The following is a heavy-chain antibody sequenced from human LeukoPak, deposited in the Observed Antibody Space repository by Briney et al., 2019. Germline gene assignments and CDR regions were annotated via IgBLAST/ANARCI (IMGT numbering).Heavy chain of an antibody. D-gene: IGHD5-18*01. V-gene: IGHV4-59*01. Sequence: SETLSLTCTVSGGSISSYYWSWIRQPPGKGLEWIGYIYYSGSTNYNPSLKSRVTISVDTSKNQFSLKLSSVTAADTAVYYCARGHGYSYGYAFDYWGQGTLVTVSS. CDR3: ARGHGYSYGYAFDY. CDR1: GGSISSYY. CDR2: IYYSGST. J-gene: IGHJ4*02.